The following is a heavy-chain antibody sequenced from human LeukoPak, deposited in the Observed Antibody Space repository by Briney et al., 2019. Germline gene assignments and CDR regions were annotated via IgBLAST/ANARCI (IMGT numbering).Heavy chain of an antibody. CDR3: AKDYASDMATAPFDY. CDR1: GFTFSNYA. Sequence: PGGSLRLSCAACGFTFSNYAMSWVRQAPGKGLEGVSVISGSGGSTYSAHSVKGRFTISRDNSKNTLYLQMNSLRAEDTAVYYCAKDYASDMATAPFDYWGQGTLVTVSS. CDR2: ISGSGGST. V-gene: IGHV3-23*01. D-gene: IGHD5-24*01. J-gene: IGHJ4*02.